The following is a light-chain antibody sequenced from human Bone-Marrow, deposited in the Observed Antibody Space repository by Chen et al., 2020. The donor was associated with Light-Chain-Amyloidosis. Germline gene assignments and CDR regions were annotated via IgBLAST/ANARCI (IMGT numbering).Light chain of an antibody. CDR2: DAS. CDR3: QQRSNWPPLT. Sequence: EIVLTQSPATLSLSPGERATRSCRASQSVSSYLAWYQQKPGQAPRLLIYDASNRATGIPARFSGSGPGTDFTLTISSLEPADFAVYYCQQRSNWPPLTFGGGTKVEIK. CDR1: QSVSSY. V-gene: IGKV3-11*01. J-gene: IGKJ4*01.